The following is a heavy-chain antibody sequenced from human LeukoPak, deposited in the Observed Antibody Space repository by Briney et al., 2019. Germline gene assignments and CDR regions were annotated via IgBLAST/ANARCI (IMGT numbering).Heavy chain of an antibody. CDR2: IYYSGST. D-gene: IGHD3-22*01. V-gene: IGHV4-59*01. CDR1: GGSISSYY. J-gene: IGHJ3*02. Sequence: SETLSLTCTVSGGSISSYYWSWIRQPPGKGLEWIGYIYYSGSTNYNPSLKSRATISVDTSKNQFSLKLSSVTAADTAVYYCARDVGGYYNAFDIWGQGTMVTVSS. CDR3: ARDVGGYYNAFDI.